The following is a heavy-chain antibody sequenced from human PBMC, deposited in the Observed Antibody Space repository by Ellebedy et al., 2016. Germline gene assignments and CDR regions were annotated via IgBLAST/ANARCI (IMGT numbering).Heavy chain of an antibody. CDR3: AREYDILTGVDY. V-gene: IGHV3-30*03. D-gene: IGHD3-9*01. CDR2: ISYDGSNK. CDR1: GFTFSSFG. J-gene: IGHJ4*02. Sequence: GESLKISXAASGFTFSSFGMHWVRQAPGKGLEWVAVISYDGSNKYYADSVKGRFTISRDNSKNTLYLQMNSLRAEDTAVYYCAREYDILTGVDYWGQGTLVTVSS.